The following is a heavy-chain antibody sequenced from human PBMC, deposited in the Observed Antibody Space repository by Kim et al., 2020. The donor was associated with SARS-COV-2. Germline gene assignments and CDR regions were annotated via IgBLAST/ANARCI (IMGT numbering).Heavy chain of an antibody. CDR2: IYSGGST. J-gene: IGHJ3*02. CDR3: ARGQRDDAFDI. CDR1: GFTVSSNY. V-gene: IGHV3-53*01. Sequence: GGSLRLSCAASGFTVSSNYMSWVRQAPGKGLEWVSVIYSGGSTYYADSVKGRFTISRDNSKNTLYLQMNSLRAEDTAVYYCARGQRDDAFDIWGQGTMVTFSS.